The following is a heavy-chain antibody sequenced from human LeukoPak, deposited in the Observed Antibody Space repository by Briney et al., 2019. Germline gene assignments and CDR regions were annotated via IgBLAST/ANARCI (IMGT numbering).Heavy chain of an antibody. D-gene: IGHD2-15*01. Sequence: PSETLSLTCTVSGGSISSGSYYWDWIRQAPGKGLEWIGNIYHSGITYYNPSLKSRVTMSVDTSKNHFSLKLNSLTAADTAVYYCARHHSALNWFDRWGQGTLVTVSS. V-gene: IGHV4-39*01. CDR3: ARHHSALNWFDR. CDR2: IYHSGIT. CDR1: GGSISSGSYY. J-gene: IGHJ5*02.